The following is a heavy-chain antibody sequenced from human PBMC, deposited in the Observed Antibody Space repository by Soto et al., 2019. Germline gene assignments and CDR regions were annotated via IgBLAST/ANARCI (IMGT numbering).Heavy chain of an antibody. J-gene: IGHJ2*01. D-gene: IGHD1-26*01. Sequence: QVQLQESGPGLVKPSQTLSLTCTVSGGSISSGDYYWSWIRQPPGKGLEWIGYIYYSGSTHYNPSLKSRVTISVDTSKNQLSRKLSSVTAADTAVYYCARRSRSTPLRWYFDLWGRGTLVTVSS. CDR3: ARRSRSTPLRWYFDL. CDR2: IYYSGST. CDR1: GGSISSGDYY. V-gene: IGHV4-30-4*01.